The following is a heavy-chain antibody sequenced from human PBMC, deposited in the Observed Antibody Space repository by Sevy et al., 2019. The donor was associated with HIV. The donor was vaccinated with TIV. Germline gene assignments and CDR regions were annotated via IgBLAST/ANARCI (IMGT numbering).Heavy chain of an antibody. CDR3: ATLDFWSENPFYGTDV. CDR2: FDPEDGET. Sequence: ASVKVSCKVSGYTLTKLPMHWVRQAPGKGIEWMGGFDPEDGETIYAQRFQGRVTMTEDTSTDTAYMELSSLRSEDTAVYYCATLDFWSENPFYGTDVWGQGTTVTVSS. D-gene: IGHD3-3*01. CDR1: GYTLTKLP. J-gene: IGHJ6*02. V-gene: IGHV1-24*01.